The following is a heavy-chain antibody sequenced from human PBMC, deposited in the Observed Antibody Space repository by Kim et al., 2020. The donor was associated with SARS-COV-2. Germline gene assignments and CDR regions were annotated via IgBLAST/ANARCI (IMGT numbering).Heavy chain of an antibody. CDR2: INHSGST. Sequence: SETLSLTCAVYGGSFSGYYWSWIRQPPGKGLEWIGEINHSGSTNYNPSLKSRVTISVDTSKNQFSLKLSSVTAADTAVYYCARESFSRLRRGLYYYYGMDVWGQGTTVTVSS. D-gene: IGHD4-17*01. J-gene: IGHJ6*02. CDR1: GGSFSGYY. V-gene: IGHV4-34*01. CDR3: ARESFSRLRRGLYYYYGMDV.